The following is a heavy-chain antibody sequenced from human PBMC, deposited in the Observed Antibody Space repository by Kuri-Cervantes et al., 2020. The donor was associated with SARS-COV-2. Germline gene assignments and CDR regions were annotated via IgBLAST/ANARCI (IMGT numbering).Heavy chain of an antibody. CDR1: GGSTSSSSYY. CDR2: ISLSGNT. V-gene: IGHV4-39*07. D-gene: IGHD7-27*01. Sequence: SETLSLTCTVSGGSTSSSSYYWGWFRQPPGKGLEWIGSISLSGNTYYNPSLKSRVTISVDTSMNQFSLKLSSVIAADTAVYYCAIRLVNWGGAFYIWGQGTKVTVSS. CDR3: AIRLVNWGGAFYI. J-gene: IGHJ3*02.